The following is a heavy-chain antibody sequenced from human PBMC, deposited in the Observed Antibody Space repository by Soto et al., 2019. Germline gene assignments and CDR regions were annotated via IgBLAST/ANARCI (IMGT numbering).Heavy chain of an antibody. CDR3: ARQYCSGGSCYGAGAFDI. V-gene: IGHV4-31*03. CDR2: IYYSGST. Sequence: PSETLSLTCTVSGGSISSAGYYWSWIRQHPGKGLEWIGYIYYSGSTYYNPSLKSRVTISVDTSKNQFSLKLSSVTAADTAVYYCARQYCSGGSCYGAGAFDIWGQGTMVTVSS. D-gene: IGHD2-15*01. CDR1: GGSISSAGYY. J-gene: IGHJ3*02.